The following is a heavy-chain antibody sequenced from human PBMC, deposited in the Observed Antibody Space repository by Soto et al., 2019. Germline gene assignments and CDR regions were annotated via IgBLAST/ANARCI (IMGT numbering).Heavy chain of an antibody. Sequence: EVQLVQSGTEVKKPGTTVKISCKVSGYTFTDRYIHWVRQAPGKGLEWMGFVDPEDGETIYAEKFQGRLSMTADTSIDTAYMEMSSLRFDVMADYYCASPHGNETFWGQGTLVTVSS. CDR2: VDPEDGET. V-gene: IGHV1-69-2*01. CDR3: ASPHGNETF. D-gene: IGHD1-1*01. J-gene: IGHJ4*02. CDR1: GYTFTDRY.